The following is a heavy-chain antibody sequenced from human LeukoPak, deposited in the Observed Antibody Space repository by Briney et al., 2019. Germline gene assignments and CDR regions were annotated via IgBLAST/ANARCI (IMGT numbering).Heavy chain of an antibody. CDR1: GFTVSSNY. Sequence: GGSLRLSCAASGFTVSSNYMSWVRQAPGKGLEWVSVIYSGGSTYYADSVKGRFTISRDNAKSTLYLQMNSLRVEDTAVYYCARARGNTYGYFEYWGQGTLVTVSS. D-gene: IGHD5-18*01. J-gene: IGHJ4*02. V-gene: IGHV3-53*01. CDR3: ARARGNTYGYFEY. CDR2: IYSGGST.